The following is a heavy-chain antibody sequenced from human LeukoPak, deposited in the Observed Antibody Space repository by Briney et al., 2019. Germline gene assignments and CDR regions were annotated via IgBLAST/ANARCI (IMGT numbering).Heavy chain of an antibody. V-gene: IGHV1-3*01. CDR2: INACNGNT. CDR3: AREMTAAGTFYYYYYGMDV. J-gene: IGHJ6*02. D-gene: IGHD6-13*01. Sequence: GASVKVSCKASGYTFTSYAMHWVRQAPGQRLEWMGWINACNGNTKYSQKFQGRVTITRDTSASTAYMELSSLRSEDTAVYYCAREMTAAGTFYYYYYGMDVWGQGTTVTVSS. CDR1: GYTFTSYA.